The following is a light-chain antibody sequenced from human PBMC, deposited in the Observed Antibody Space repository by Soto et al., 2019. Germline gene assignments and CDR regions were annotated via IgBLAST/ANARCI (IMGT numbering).Light chain of an antibody. J-gene: IGKJ2*01. Sequence: EIVMTQSPATLSVSPGERATLSCRPSQSVHNNLAWYQPKPGQAPRLLIYGASTRATGIPARLSGSGSGTELTLTSSSLQSEDFALYYCQEYYNRPPYIFGQGTKLEIK. CDR3: QEYYNRPPYI. V-gene: IGKV3-15*01. CDR1: QSVHNN. CDR2: GAS.